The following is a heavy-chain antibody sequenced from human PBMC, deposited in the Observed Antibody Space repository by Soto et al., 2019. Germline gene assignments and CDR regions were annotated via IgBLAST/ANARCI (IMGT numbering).Heavy chain of an antibody. J-gene: IGHJ4*02. V-gene: IGHV4-4*02. D-gene: IGHD4-17*01. CDR2: IYHSGST. CDR3: ARYNDYGDYVPYFDY. Sequence: QVQLQESGPGLVKPSGTLSLTCAVSGGSISSSNWWSWVRQPPGKGLEWIGEIYHSGSTNYNPSLKSRVTISVDKSKNQFSLKLSSVTAAGTAVYYCARYNDYGDYVPYFDYWGQGTLVTVSS. CDR1: GGSISSSNW.